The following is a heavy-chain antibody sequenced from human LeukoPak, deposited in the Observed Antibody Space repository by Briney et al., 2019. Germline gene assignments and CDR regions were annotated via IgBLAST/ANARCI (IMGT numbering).Heavy chain of an antibody. CDR1: GFTFSSYS. CDR3: AKGLDNVVVTALDY. Sequence: GGSLRLSCAASGFTFSSYSMNWVRQAPGKGLEWVSSISSSSSYIYYADSVKGRFTISRDNAKNSLYLQMNSLRAEDTAVYYCAKGLDNVVVTALDYWGQGTLVTVSS. D-gene: IGHD2-21*02. CDR2: ISSSSSYI. V-gene: IGHV3-21*01. J-gene: IGHJ4*02.